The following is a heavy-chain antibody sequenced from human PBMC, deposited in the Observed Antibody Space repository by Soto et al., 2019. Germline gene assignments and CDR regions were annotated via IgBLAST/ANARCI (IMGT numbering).Heavy chain of an antibody. CDR2: ISWNSGSI. CDR3: AKTNQRSWGSYRHDAFDI. V-gene: IGHV3-9*01. J-gene: IGHJ3*02. Sequence: GGSLRLSCAASGFTFDDYAMHWVRQAPGKGLEWVSGISWNSGSIGYADSVKGRFTISRDNAKNSLYLQMNSLRAEDTALYYCAKTNQRSWGSYRHDAFDIWGQGTMVTVSS. D-gene: IGHD3-16*02. CDR1: GFTFDDYA.